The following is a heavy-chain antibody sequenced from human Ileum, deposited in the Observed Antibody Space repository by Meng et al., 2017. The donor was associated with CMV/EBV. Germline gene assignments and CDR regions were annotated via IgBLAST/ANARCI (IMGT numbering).Heavy chain of an antibody. Sequence: QADLGRAGPGLVKPPETLSLTCTVSGGSLGGGYYWNWIRQPAGKGLEWIGRIYTSGSTNYNPSLKSRFTISVDTSKNQFSLNLTSVTAADTAVYYCARDSAWLIDQWGQGTLVTVSS. J-gene: IGHJ4*02. CDR1: GGSLGGGYY. CDR3: ARDSAWLIDQ. D-gene: IGHD6-19*01. V-gene: IGHV4-61*02. CDR2: IYTSGST.